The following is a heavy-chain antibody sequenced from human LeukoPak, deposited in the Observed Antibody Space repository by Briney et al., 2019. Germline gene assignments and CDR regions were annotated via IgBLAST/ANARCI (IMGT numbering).Heavy chain of an antibody. Sequence: SETLSLTCAVYGGSFSSYYWSWIRQPPGKRLEWIGEINHSGSTNYNPSLKSRVTISVDTSKNQFSLKLSSVTAADTAVYYCARGSGDIVVLPAALNFDYWGQGTLVTVSS. V-gene: IGHV4-34*01. D-gene: IGHD2-2*01. CDR3: ARGSGDIVVLPAALNFDY. CDR1: GGSFSSYY. J-gene: IGHJ4*02. CDR2: INHSGST.